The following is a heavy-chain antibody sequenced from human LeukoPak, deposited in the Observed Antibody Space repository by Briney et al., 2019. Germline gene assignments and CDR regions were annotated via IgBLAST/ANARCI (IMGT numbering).Heavy chain of an antibody. V-gene: IGHV3-30-3*01. CDR3: ARDRHDYGDYDLGY. D-gene: IGHD4-17*01. CDR1: GFTFSGSV. Sequence: GGSPRLSCAASGFTFSGSVLLWVRQAPGKGLEWVAVISYDGSNKYYADSVKGRFTISRDNSKNTLYLQMSSLRAEDTAVYYCARDRHDYGDYDLGYWGQGTLVTVSS. J-gene: IGHJ4*02. CDR2: ISYDGSNK.